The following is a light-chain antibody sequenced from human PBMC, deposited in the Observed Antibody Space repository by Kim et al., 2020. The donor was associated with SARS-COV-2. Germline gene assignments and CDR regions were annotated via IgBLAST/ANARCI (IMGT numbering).Light chain of an antibody. V-gene: IGLV1-47*01. J-gene: IGLJ1*01. Sequence: QSVVTQSPSASGTPGQRVIVSCSGSSSNIGSNYVYWYQQLPGTAPKLLIYKNDQWPSGVPDRFSGSKSGTSASLAIGGLRSEDEADYYCAVWDDSLSGYVFGTGTKVTVL. CDR1: SSNIGSNY. CDR2: KND. CDR3: AVWDDSLSGYV.